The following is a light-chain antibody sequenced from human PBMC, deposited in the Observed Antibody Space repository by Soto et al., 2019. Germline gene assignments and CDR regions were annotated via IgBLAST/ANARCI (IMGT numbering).Light chain of an antibody. CDR1: QSVSSN. Sequence: EIVMTQSPDTLSVSPGERATLSCRASQSVSSNLAWYHQKPGQAPRLLIYGASTRATGIPARFSGSGSGTEFTLTISSLQSEDFAVYYCQQLTDWPPQWTFGQGTKVDI. J-gene: IGKJ1*01. CDR2: GAS. V-gene: IGKV3-15*01. CDR3: QQLTDWPPQWT.